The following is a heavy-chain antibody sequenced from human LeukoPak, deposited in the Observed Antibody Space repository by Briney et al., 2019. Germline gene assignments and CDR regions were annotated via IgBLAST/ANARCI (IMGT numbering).Heavy chain of an antibody. CDR3: AREEAIAAAGALDY. J-gene: IGHJ4*02. CDR2: ISYDGSNK. D-gene: IGHD6-13*01. Sequence: PGGSLRLSCAASGFTFSSYAMHWVRQAPGKGLEWVAVISYDGSNKYYADSVKGRFTISRDNSKNTLYLQMNSLRAEDTAVYYCAREEAIAAAGALDYWGQGTLVTVSS. V-gene: IGHV3-30-3*01. CDR1: GFTFSSYA.